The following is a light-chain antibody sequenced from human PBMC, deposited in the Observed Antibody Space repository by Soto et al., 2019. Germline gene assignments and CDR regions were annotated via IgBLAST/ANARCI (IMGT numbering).Light chain of an antibody. J-gene: IGKJ1*01. CDR2: DAS. V-gene: IGKV3-11*01. CDR1: QRISSY. Sequence: EVVLTQSPDTLSLPPGERATLSCRASQRISSYLAWYQQKPGQAPRLLIYDASIRATGIPARFSGSGSGTDFTLTISSLEPEDFAVYYCQQLTDWPPQWTFGQGTKVEIK. CDR3: QQLTDWPPQWT.